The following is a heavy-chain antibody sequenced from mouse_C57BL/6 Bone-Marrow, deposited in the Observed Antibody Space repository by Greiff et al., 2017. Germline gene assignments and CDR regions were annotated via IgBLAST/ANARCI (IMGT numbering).Heavy chain of an antibody. Sequence: VKLQQPGAELVMPGASVKLSCKASGYTFTSYWMHWVKQRPGQGLEWIGEIDPSDSYTNYKQKFKGKSTLTVDKSSSTAYMQLSSLTSEDSAVYYCARNDYDSYWYFDVWGTGTTVTVSS. V-gene: IGHV1-69*01. CDR3: ARNDYDSYWYFDV. D-gene: IGHD2-4*01. CDR2: IDPSDSYT. J-gene: IGHJ1*03. CDR1: GYTFTSYW.